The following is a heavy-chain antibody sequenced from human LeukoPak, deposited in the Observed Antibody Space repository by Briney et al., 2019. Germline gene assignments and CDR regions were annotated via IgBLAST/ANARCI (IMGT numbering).Heavy chain of an antibody. CDR1: GNYW. CDR3: ARDGDAYFDY. Sequence: PGGSLRLSCAASGNYWMHWVRQAPGKGLVWVSHINSDGSWTSYADSVKGRFTISRDKSKNTLYLQMNSLRAEDTAVYYCARDGDAYFDYWGQGTLVTVSS. D-gene: IGHD2-21*01. CDR2: INSDGSWT. J-gene: IGHJ4*02. V-gene: IGHV3-74*01.